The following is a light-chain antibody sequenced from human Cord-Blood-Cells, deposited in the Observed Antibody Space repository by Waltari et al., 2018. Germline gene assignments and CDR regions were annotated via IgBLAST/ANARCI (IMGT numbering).Light chain of an antibody. CDR2: DAS. Sequence: DIQMTQSPSTLSASVGDRVTITCRASRSISSWLAWYQQKPGKAPKLLIYDASSLESGVPSRFSGSGSGTEFTLTISSLQPDDFATYYCQQYNSYWTLGQGTKVEIK. CDR3: QQYNSYWT. V-gene: IGKV1-5*01. CDR1: RSISSW. J-gene: IGKJ1*01.